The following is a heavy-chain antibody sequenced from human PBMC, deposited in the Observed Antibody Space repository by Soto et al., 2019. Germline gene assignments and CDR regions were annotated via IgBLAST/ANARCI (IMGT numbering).Heavy chain of an antibody. CDR2: ISAYNGNT. CDR1: GYTFTSYG. J-gene: IGHJ6*03. V-gene: IGHV1-18*01. Sequence: QVQLVQSGAEVKKPGASVKVSCKASGYTFTSYGISWVRQAPGQGLEWMGWISAYNGNTNYAQKLQGGVTMTTDTSTSTAYMELRSLRSDDTAVYYCARLTQPGPDYDILEGDYYYYMDVWGKGTTVTVSS. D-gene: IGHD3-9*01. CDR3: ARLTQPGPDYDILEGDYYYYMDV.